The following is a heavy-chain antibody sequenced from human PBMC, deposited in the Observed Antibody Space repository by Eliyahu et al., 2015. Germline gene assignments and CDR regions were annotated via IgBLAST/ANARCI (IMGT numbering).Heavy chain of an antibody. J-gene: IGHJ4*02. CDR3: AKDLDDFWSGYLGPFDY. CDR1: XFXFXXXG. V-gene: IGHV3-30*02. D-gene: IGHD3-3*01. Sequence: QVQLVESGGGVVQPGGSLRLSCAASXFXFXXXGMHWVRQAPGKGLEWVAFIRYDGSNKYYADSVKGRFTISRDNSKNTLYLQMNSLRAEDTAVYYCAKDLDDFWSGYLGPFDYWGQGTLVTVSS. CDR2: IRYDGSNK.